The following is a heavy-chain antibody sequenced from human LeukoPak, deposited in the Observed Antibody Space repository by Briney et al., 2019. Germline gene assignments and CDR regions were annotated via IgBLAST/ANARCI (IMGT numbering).Heavy chain of an antibody. CDR1: GGSISSYY. V-gene: IGHV4-59*08. CDR2: ISDSGST. CDR3: ARQGYCSGGTCYAFFGP. Sequence: SETLSLTCTVSGGSISSYYWGWIRQPPGKGLEWIGYISDSGSTYYTPSLKTRATMSADTSKNQLSLRLVSVTAADTAEDYGARQGYCSGGTCYAFFGPWGQGTLVIVSS. J-gene: IGHJ5*02. D-gene: IGHD2-15*01.